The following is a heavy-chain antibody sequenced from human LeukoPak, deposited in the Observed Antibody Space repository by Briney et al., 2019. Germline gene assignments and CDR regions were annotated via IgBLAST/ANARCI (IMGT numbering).Heavy chain of an antibody. CDR1: GGSISSYY. J-gene: IGHJ4*02. V-gene: IGHV4-4*07. CDR3: ARGLPPHYFDY. CDR2: IYTSGST. D-gene: IGHD3-16*01. Sequence: PSETLSLTCTVSGGSISSYYWSWIRQPAGKGLEWIGRIYTSGSTNYNPSLKSRVTISVDKSKNQFSLKLSSVTAADTAVYYCARGLPPHYFDYWDQGTLVTVSS.